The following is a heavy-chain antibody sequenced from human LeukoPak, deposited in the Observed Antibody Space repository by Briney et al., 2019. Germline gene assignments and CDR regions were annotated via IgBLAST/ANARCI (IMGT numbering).Heavy chain of an antibody. Sequence: SETLSLTCAVTGGSITNDNWWSWVRQPPGKGLEWIGEIYHSGSTKCNPSLKSRVIMSVGKSKNQFSLNLTSVTAADTAVYYCAGLVGRYSSGLYYYYFDYWGQGTLVTVSS. CDR3: AGLVGRYSSGLYYYYFDY. CDR1: GGSITNDNW. CDR2: IYHSGST. D-gene: IGHD3-22*01. V-gene: IGHV4-4*02. J-gene: IGHJ4*02.